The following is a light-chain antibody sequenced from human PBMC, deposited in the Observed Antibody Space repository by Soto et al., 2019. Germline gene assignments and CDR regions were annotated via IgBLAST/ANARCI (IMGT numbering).Light chain of an antibody. J-gene: IGKJ1*01. CDR3: QQRSKFLWT. V-gene: IGKV3-11*01. CDR2: DTS. Sequence: EVVLTQSPATLSLSPGERATLSCRASQSVSNYLAWYQQKPGQAPSLLMYDTSNRAPGIPSRFSGSGSGTDFTLTISSLEPEDFAVYFCQQRSKFLWTFGQGTKVDI. CDR1: QSVSNY.